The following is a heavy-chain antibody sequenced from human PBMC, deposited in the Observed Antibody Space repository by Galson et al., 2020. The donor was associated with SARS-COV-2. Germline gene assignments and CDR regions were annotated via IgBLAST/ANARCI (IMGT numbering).Heavy chain of an antibody. J-gene: IGHJ4*02. V-gene: IGHV3-33*01. CDR3: ARDGIVGATAGLDY. D-gene: IGHD1-26*01. Sequence: GGSLRLSCAASGFTFSSYGMHWVRQAPGKGLEWVAVIWYDGSNKYYADSVKGRFTISRDNSKNTLYLQMNSLRDEDTAVYYCARDGIVGATAGLDYWGQGTLVTGSS. CDR2: IWYDGSNK. CDR1: GFTFSSYG.